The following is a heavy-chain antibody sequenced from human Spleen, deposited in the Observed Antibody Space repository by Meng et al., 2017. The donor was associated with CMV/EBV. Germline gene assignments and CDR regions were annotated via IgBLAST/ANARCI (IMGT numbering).Heavy chain of an antibody. J-gene: IGHJ6*02. CDR1: GFTFNIYS. Sequence: GESLKISCAASGFTFNIYSINWVRQAPGKGLEWVSSISSSHSDIDYADSVRGRSTMSRDNAKNSVYLQMDSLRGEDTAVYYCARDRLGIYGMDVWGQGTTVTVSS. CDR3: ARDRLGIYGMDV. CDR2: ISSSHSDI. V-gene: IGHV3-21*01. D-gene: IGHD1-26*01.